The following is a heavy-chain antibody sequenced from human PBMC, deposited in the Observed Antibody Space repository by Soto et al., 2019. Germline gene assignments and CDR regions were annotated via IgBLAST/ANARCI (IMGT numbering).Heavy chain of an antibody. Sequence: SLRLSCAASGFTFSSYAMSWVRQAPGKGLEWVSAISGSGGFTYYADSVKGRFTISRDNSKNTLYLQMNSLRAEDTAVYYCAKGRATYYHDGTGDYWGQGTLVTAPQ. CDR3: AKGRATYYHDGTGDY. CDR2: ISGSGGFT. CDR1: GFTFSSYA. D-gene: IGHD3-22*01. V-gene: IGHV3-23*01. J-gene: IGHJ4*02.